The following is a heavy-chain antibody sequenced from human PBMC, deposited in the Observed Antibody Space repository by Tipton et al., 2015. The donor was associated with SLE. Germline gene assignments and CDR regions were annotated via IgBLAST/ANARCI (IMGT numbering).Heavy chain of an antibody. CDR2: INHSGST. V-gene: IGHV4-34*01. D-gene: IGHD3-10*01. Sequence: TLSLTCAVYGGSFSGYYWSWIRQPPGKGLEWIGEINHSGSTNYNPSLKSRVTISVDTSKNQFSLKLSSVTAADTAVYYCAALWFRDLSAFDIWGQGTMVTVSS. CDR3: AALWFRDLSAFDI. CDR1: GGSFSGYY. J-gene: IGHJ3*02.